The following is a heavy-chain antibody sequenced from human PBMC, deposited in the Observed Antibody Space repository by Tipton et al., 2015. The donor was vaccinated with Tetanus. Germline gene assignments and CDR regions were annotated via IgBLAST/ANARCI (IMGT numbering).Heavy chain of an antibody. CDR1: GGSTHGFY. J-gene: IGHJ5*02. CDR2: IYASGST. D-gene: IGHD3-22*01. CDR3: ARDRGFTTYNYFDP. V-gene: IGHV4-4*07. Sequence: GLVKPSETLSLSCTVSGGSTHGFYWAWIRQSAKKGLEWIGRIYASGSTIFNPSLKSRVAMSMDTSRNQFSLNLRSVTATDTAVYYCARDRGFTTYNYFDPWGQGTLVTVSS.